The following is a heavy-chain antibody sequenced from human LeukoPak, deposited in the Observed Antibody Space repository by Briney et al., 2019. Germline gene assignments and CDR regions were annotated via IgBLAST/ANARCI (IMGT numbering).Heavy chain of an antibody. CDR2: ISYDGSNK. Sequence: AGGSLRPSCAASGFTFSSYGMHWGRQAPGKGLEWVAVISYDGSNKYYADSVRGRFTISRDNSKNTLYLQMNSLRAEDTAVYYCAKGFREGGALDYWGQGTLVTVSS. V-gene: IGHV3-30*18. J-gene: IGHJ4*02. CDR3: AKGFREGGALDY. CDR1: GFTFSSYG. D-gene: IGHD3-16*01.